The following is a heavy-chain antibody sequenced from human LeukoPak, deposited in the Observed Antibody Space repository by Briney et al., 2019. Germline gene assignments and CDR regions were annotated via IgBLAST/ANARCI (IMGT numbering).Heavy chain of an antibody. J-gene: IGHJ3*02. D-gene: IGHD3-22*01. CDR2: IYHSGTT. Sequence: PSETLSLTCAVSGGSVSSNNWLNWVRQPPGKGLEWIGEIYHSGTTNYNPSLKSRVTIAVDKSKNQFSLKLNSVTAADTAVYYCAKSNGYGLIDIWGQGTMVTVSS. CDR3: AKSNGYGLIDI. V-gene: IGHV4-4*02. CDR1: GGSVSSNNW.